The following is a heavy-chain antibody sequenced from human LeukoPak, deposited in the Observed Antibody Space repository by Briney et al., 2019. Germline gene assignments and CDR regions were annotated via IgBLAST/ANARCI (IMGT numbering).Heavy chain of an antibody. CDR1: GFTFSSYG. CDR3: ARGVAAAGTVDC. CDR2: IWYDGSNK. Sequence: PGGSLRLSCAASGFTFSSYGMHWVRQGPGKGLEWVAVIWYDGSNKYYADSVKGRFTISRDNSKNTLYLQMNSLRAEDTAVYYCARGVAAAGTVDCWGQGTLVTVSS. D-gene: IGHD6-13*01. J-gene: IGHJ4*02. V-gene: IGHV3-33*01.